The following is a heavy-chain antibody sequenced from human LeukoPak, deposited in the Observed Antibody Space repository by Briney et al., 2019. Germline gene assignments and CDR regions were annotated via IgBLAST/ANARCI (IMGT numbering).Heavy chain of an antibody. J-gene: IGHJ4*02. CDR1: GFTFSSYA. CDR2: ISGSGGST. D-gene: IGHD2-2*01. V-gene: IGHV3-23*01. Sequence: GGSLRLSCAASGFTFSSYAMSWVRQAPGKGLEWVSAISGSGGSTYYADSVTGRFTISRDNSKNTLYLQMNSLRAEDTAVYYCAKDHGYCSSTSCYPSENYWGQGTLVTVSS. CDR3: AKDHGYCSSTSCYPSENY.